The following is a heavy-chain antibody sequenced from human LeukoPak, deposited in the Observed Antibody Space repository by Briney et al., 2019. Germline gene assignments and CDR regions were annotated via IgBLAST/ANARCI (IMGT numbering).Heavy chain of an antibody. V-gene: IGHV3-30*18. Sequence: GGSLRLSCAASGFTFSSYGMHWVRQAPGKGLEWVAVISYDGSNKYYADSVKGRFTISRDNSKNTLYLQMNSLRAEDTAVYYCAKPYYDISQGGVVYYFDYWGQGTLVTVSS. CDR1: GFTFSSYG. D-gene: IGHD3-9*01. J-gene: IGHJ4*02. CDR2: ISYDGSNK. CDR3: AKPYYDISQGGVVYYFDY.